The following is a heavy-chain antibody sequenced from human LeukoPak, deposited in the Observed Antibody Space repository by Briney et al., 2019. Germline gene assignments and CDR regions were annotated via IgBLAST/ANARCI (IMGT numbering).Heavy chain of an antibody. J-gene: IGHJ5*02. V-gene: IGHV4-39*07. D-gene: IGHD3-22*01. CDR3: ARDHYDSSGLPLAWFDP. CDR1: GGSISSSSYY. Sequence: SETLSLTCTVSGGSISSSSYYWGWVRQPPGKGLEWIGSIYYSGSTYYNPSLKSRVTISVDTSKNQFSLKLSSVTAADTAVYYCARDHYDSSGLPLAWFDPWGQGTLVTVSS. CDR2: IYYSGST.